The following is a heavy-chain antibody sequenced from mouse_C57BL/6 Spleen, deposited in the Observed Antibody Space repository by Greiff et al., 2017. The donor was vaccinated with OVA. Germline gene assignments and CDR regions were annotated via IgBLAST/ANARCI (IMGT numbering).Heavy chain of an antibody. Sequence: VQLQQSGPELVKPGASVKISCKASGYAFSSSWMNWVKQRPGKGLEWIGRIYPGDGDTNYNGKFKGKATLTADKSSSKAYMQVSSLTSEDSAVYFGAREGSYYSNYRSYAMEDRGKGTSVTVAT. V-gene: IGHV1-82*01. J-gene: IGHJ4*01. CDR1: GYAFSSSW. CDR3: AREGSYYSNYRSYAMED. CDR2: IYPGDGDT. D-gene: IGHD2-5*01.